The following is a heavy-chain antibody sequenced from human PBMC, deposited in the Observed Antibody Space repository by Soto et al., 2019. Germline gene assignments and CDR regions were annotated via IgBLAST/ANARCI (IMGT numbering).Heavy chain of an antibody. V-gene: IGHV4-31*03. J-gene: IGHJ4*02. D-gene: IGHD5-18*01. CDR2: IYYSGST. CDR3: ARGRGYSYGYYIDY. Sequence: SETLSLTCTVSGGSISSGGYYWSWIRQHPGKGLEWIGYIYYSGSTYYNPSLKSRVTISVDTSKNQFSLKLSSVTAADTAVYYCARGRGYSYGYYIDYWGQGTLVTVSS. CDR1: GGSISSGGYY.